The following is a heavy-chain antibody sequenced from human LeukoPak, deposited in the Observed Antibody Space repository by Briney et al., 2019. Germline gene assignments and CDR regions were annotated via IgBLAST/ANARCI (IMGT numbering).Heavy chain of an antibody. CDR3: AYLGASSSWYNYYGMDV. CDR1: GYTFTSYG. Sequence: WASVKVSCKASGYTFTSYGISWVRQAPGQGLEWMGWISAYNGNTNYAQKFQGRVTMTRNTSISTAYMELSSLRSEDTAVYYCAYLGASSSWYNYYGMDVWGQGTTVTVSS. J-gene: IGHJ6*02. V-gene: IGHV1-18*01. D-gene: IGHD6-13*01. CDR2: ISAYNGNT.